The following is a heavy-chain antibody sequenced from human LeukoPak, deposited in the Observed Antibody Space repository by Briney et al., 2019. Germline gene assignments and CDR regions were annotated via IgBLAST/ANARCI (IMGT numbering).Heavy chain of an antibody. CDR1: GYSFVLYG. D-gene: IGHD5-24*01. J-gene: IGHJ5*02. V-gene: IGHV1-18*01. CDR3: ARDNSVRDEAWWFNP. CDR2: ISGSTGDT. Sequence: ASVKVSCKASGYSFVLYGISWVRQAPGEGPEWMGWISGSTGDTNYAQKFQGRVTLTRDMSTSTDYLELSSLRSEDTAVYYCARDNSVRDEAWWFNPWGQGTLVTVSS.